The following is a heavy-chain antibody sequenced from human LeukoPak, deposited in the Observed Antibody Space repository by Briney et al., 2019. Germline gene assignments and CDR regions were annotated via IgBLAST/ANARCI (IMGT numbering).Heavy chain of an antibody. CDR3: AREEYCSSTRCPKGAFDI. CDR2: ISGSGGST. V-gene: IGHV3-23*01. J-gene: IGHJ3*02. D-gene: IGHD2-2*01. CDR1: GFTFSSYA. Sequence: PGGSLRLSCAASGFTFSSYAMSWVRQAPGKGLEWVSAISGSGGSTYYADSVKGRFTFSRDNSKNTLYLQMNSLRAEDTAVYYCAREEYCSSTRCPKGAFDIWGQGTMVTVSS.